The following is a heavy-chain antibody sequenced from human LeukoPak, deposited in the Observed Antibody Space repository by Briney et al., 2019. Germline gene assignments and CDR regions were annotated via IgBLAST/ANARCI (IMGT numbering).Heavy chain of an antibody. J-gene: IGHJ5*02. D-gene: IGHD6-13*01. V-gene: IGHV4-34*01. CDR1: GGSFSGYY. Sequence: KSSETLSLTCAVYGGSFSGYYWSWLRQPPGKGLEWIGEINHSGSTNYNPSLKSRVTISVDTSKNQFSLKLSSVTAADTVVYYCARGYSSSWYLSRWFDPWGQGTLVTVSS. CDR2: INHSGST. CDR3: ARGYSSSWYLSRWFDP.